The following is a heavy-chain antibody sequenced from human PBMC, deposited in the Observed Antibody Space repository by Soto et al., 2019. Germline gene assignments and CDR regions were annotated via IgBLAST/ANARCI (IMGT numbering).Heavy chain of an antibody. V-gene: IGHV3-21*06. D-gene: IGHD1-1*01. CDR1: GYTFSSYN. J-gene: IGHJ6*03. Sequence: EEQLVESGGGLVKPGGSLRLSCAASGYTFSSYNMIWVRQAPGKGLEWVSSISYTSTYIYYADSVKGRFTISRDNAKNSLFLEMNSLRAEDTAVYYCARDANNWNEAPYSTDVWGKGTTVTVSS. CDR3: ARDANNWNEAPYSTDV. CDR2: ISYTSTYI.